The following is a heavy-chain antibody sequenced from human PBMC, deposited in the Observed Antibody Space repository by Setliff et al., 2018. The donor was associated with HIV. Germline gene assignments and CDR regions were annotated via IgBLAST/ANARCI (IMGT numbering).Heavy chain of an antibody. CDR2: IYVGGSV. CDR3: ARAKPSGVSAVFFDP. J-gene: IGHJ5*02. CDR1: GGSLNSDSYP. V-gene: IGHV4-61*09. Sequence: PSETLSLPCTVSGGSLNSDSYPWTWLRQPAGKGPELIGNIYVGGSVIYNPSLASRVTISMVPSKNQFYLDLSSVTAADTAKYYCARAKPSGVSAVFFDPWCQGRPVTVSS. D-gene: IGHD3-10*01.